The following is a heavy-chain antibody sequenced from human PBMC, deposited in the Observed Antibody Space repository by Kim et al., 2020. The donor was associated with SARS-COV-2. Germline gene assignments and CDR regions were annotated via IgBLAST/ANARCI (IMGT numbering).Heavy chain of an antibody. V-gene: IGHV3-23*01. J-gene: IGHJ4*02. D-gene: IGHD1-26*01. CDR3: AKGVINSGFDY. CDR2: ISWDGRGT. CDR1: GFTFSTSP. Sequence: GGSLRLSCVASGFTFSTSPMGWVRQAPGKGLEWVSRISWDGRGTYYADSVKGRVTMSSDKSKNMLYLHMNSLRVEDTAVYYCAKGVINSGFDYWGQGTQVTVSS.